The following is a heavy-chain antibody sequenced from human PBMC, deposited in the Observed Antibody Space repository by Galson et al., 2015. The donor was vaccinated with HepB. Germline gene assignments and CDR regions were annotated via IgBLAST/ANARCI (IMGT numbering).Heavy chain of an antibody. Sequence: SLRLSCAASGFTFSRYWMRWVRQAPGKGLEWVANIRYDGSNEFYVDSVKGRFTISRDNAKNTLYLQMNSLRAEDTSVYYCARDSGGYFHACDIWGQGTMVTVSS. D-gene: IGHD4-23*01. CDR3: ARDSGGYFHACDI. CDR2: IRYDGSNE. CDR1: GFTFSRYW. J-gene: IGHJ3*02. V-gene: IGHV3-7*01.